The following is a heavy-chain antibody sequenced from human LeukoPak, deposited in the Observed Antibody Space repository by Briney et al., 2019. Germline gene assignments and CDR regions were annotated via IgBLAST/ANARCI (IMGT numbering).Heavy chain of an antibody. CDR1: GGSIRSGNDY. J-gene: IGHJ5*02. D-gene: IGHD6-19*01. CDR3: ATTSGDRSGWYSWWFDP. V-gene: IGHV4-61*02. CDR2: IASNGNT. Sequence: SQTLSLTCTVSGGSIRSGNDYWSWIRQPAGEGLQFIGRIASNGNTDYNPSLKSRVTISADKSKNQFSLRVKSVTAADTAFYYCATTSGDRSGWYSWWFDPWGQGTLVTVSS.